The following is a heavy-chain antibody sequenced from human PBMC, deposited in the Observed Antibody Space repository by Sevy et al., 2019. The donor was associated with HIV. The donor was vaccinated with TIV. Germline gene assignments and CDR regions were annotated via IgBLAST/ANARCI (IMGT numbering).Heavy chain of an antibody. J-gene: IGHJ6*02. CDR3: AREGSYGDYRLSYYYGMDV. V-gene: IGHV3-7*01. CDR1: EFSFKSYW. D-gene: IGHD4-17*01. CDR2: IYQDGSEK. Sequence: GGSLRLSCVASEFSFKSYWMTWVRQAPGKGLEWVANIYQDGSEKYDVDSVKGRFTISRDNAKNSLYLQMNSLRAEDTAVYYCAREGSYGDYRLSYYYGMDVWGQGTTVTVSS.